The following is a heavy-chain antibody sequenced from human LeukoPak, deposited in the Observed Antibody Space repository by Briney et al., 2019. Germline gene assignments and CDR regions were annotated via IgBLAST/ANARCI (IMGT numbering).Heavy chain of an antibody. CDR2: IKQDGSEK. CDR3: ARESGSFVEGEMDV. V-gene: IGHV3-7*01. D-gene: IGHD1-26*01. CDR1: GFTFSSYW. J-gene: IGHJ6*04. Sequence: GGPLRLSCAASGFTFSSYWMSWVRQAPGKGLEWVANIKQDGSEKYYVDSVKGRFTISRDNAKNSLYLQMNSLRAEDTAVYYCARESGSFVEGEMDVWGKGTTVTVSS.